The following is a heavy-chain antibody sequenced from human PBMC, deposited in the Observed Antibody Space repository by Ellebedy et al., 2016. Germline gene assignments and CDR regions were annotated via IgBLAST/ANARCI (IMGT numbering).Heavy chain of an antibody. Sequence: GESLKISXAASGFTFSSYAMSWVRQAPGKGLEWVSAISGSGGSTYYADSVKGRFTISRDNSKNTLYLQMNSLRAEDTAVYYCAKDRYPGDSGILFDYWGQGTLVTVSS. CDR2: ISGSGGST. V-gene: IGHV3-23*01. J-gene: IGHJ4*02. CDR3: AKDRYPGDSGILFDY. D-gene: IGHD5-12*01. CDR1: GFTFSSYA.